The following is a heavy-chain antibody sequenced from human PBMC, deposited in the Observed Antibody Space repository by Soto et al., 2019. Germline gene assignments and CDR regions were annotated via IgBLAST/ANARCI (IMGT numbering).Heavy chain of an antibody. CDR3: ARAIGMVALDY. D-gene: IGHD3-10*01. CDR2: INAGNGYT. J-gene: IGHJ4*02. CDR1: GYTFTTND. Sequence: QVQLVQSGAEEKKPGASVKVSCKASGYTFTTNDIHWVRQAPGQGLEWMGRINAGNGYTKYSGNFQDRVTFTRDTAASTAYKELGRMRSEDTSVYYCARAIGMVALDYWGQGTLVTVSS. V-gene: IGHV1-3*05.